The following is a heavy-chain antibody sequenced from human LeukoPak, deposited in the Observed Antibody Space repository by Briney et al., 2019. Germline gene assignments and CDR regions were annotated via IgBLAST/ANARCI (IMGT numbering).Heavy chain of an antibody. Sequence: GGSLRLSCATSGFSLSRNGMHWVRQAPGQGLEWVAFILSDGSYEYYADSVKGRFTISRDTSRNTLFLQMNSLRAEDTAVYYCASLSVDYYYGMDVWGQGTTVTVSS. J-gene: IGHJ6*02. V-gene: IGHV3-30*02. CDR1: GFSLSRNG. CDR2: ILSDGSYE. D-gene: IGHD5/OR15-5a*01. CDR3: ASLSVDYYYGMDV.